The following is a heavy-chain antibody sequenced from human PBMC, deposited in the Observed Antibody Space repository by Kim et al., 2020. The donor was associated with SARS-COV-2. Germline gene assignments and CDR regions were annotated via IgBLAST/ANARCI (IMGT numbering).Heavy chain of an antibody. D-gene: IGHD3-10*01. CDR2: EGGEK. V-gene: IGHV3-7*01. CDR3: SSGNYLYY. Sequence: EGGEKYYADSVKCRFTSSRDNAKNSVYLQMNSLTAEDTAVYYCSSGNYLYYWGQGTLVTVSS. J-gene: IGHJ4*02.